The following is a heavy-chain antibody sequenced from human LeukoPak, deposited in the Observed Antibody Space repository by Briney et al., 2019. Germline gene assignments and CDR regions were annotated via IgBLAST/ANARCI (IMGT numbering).Heavy chain of an antibody. J-gene: IGHJ3*02. CDR3: AKSRWETYAVRAFDI. CDR1: GFSFGDYA. Sequence: GGSLRLSCTASGFSFGDYALSWFRQAPGKGLEWVSAISGGGSTYYADSVKGRFTISRDNSKNALYLQMNSLRAEDTAVYYCAKSRWETYAVRAFDIWGQGTMVTVSS. CDR2: ISGGGST. V-gene: IGHV3-23*01. D-gene: IGHD1-26*01.